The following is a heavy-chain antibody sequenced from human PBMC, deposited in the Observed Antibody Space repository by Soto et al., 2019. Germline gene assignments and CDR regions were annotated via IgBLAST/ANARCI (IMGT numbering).Heavy chain of an antibody. Sequence: EVQLVESEGGLVQPGGSLRLSCAASGFTFSYYWMHWVRQAPGQGLVWVSRIQSDGSSTTYADSVKGRFTISRDNAKNTMYLQMNSLRAEDTAVYYCARGDRGAFDLWGQGTMVPVSS. V-gene: IGHV3-74*01. D-gene: IGHD2-21*02. CDR2: IQSDGSST. J-gene: IGHJ3*01. CDR1: GFTFSYYW. CDR3: ARGDRGAFDL.